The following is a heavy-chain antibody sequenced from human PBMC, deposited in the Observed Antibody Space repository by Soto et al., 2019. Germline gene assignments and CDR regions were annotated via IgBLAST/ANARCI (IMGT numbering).Heavy chain of an antibody. V-gene: IGHV3-74*01. Sequence: EVQLVESGGGLVQPGGSLRLSCAASGFTFSSYWMHWVRQAPGKGLVWVSRINSDGSSTSYADSVKGRFTVSRDNAKNTRYLRMNSLGAEETAVYYCAVAVAGPTAIGYWGQGTLVTVSS. D-gene: IGHD6-19*01. CDR1: GFTFSSYW. J-gene: IGHJ4*02. CDR3: AVAVAGPTAIGY. CDR2: INSDGSST.